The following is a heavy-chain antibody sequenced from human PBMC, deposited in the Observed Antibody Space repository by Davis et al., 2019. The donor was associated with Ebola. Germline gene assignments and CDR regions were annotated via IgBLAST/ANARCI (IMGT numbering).Heavy chain of an antibody. CDR3: ARGGSSSWYWGVHAFDI. V-gene: IGHV4-34*01. CDR1: GGSFSGYY. Sequence: PSETLSLTCAVYGGSFSGYYWSWIRQPPGKGLEWIGEINHSGSTNYNPSLKSRVTISVATSKNQFSLKLSSVTAADTAVYYCARGGSSSWYWGVHAFDIWGQGTMVTVSS. J-gene: IGHJ3*02. D-gene: IGHD6-13*01. CDR2: INHSGST.